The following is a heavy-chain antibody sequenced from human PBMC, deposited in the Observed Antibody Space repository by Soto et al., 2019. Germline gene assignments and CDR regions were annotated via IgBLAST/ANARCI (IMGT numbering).Heavy chain of an antibody. D-gene: IGHD2-2*02. J-gene: IGHJ4*02. Sequence: SLRLSCTASGFTFGDYAMSWFRQAPGKGLEWVGFIRSKAYGGTTEYAAPVKGRFTISRDDSKSIAYLQMNSLKTEDTAVYYCTRGVVPAAIFFDYWGQGTLVTVSS. CDR1: GFTFGDYA. CDR2: IRSKAYGGTT. V-gene: IGHV3-49*03. CDR3: TRGVVPAAIFFDY.